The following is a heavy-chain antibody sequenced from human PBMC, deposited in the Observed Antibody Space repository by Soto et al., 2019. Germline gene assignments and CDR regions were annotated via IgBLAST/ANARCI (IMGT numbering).Heavy chain of an antibody. J-gene: IGHJ4*02. CDR2: ISYDGSNK. CDR1: GFTFSTYG. V-gene: IGHV3-30*18. Sequence: QVQLVESGGGVVQPGRSLRLSCAAYGFTFSTYGMHWVRQAPGKGLEWVAVISYDGSNKYYADSVKGRSTISRDNSKNTLFLQMNSLRAEDTAVYYCAKELGEYCTGGSCYYLDYWGQGTLVTVSS. D-gene: IGHD2-15*01. CDR3: AKELGEYCTGGSCYYLDY.